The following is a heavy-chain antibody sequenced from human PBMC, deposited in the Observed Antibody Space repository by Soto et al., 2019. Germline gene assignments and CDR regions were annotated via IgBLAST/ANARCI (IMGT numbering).Heavy chain of an antibody. CDR2: IYYSGST. CDR3: ARQRNEYDFWSGPRLRHFDY. CDR1: GGSISSSSYY. J-gene: IGHJ4*02. D-gene: IGHD3-3*01. V-gene: IGHV4-39*01. Sequence: KSSETLSLTCTVSGGSISSSSYYWGWIRQPPGKGLEWIGSIYYSGSTYYNPSLKSRVTISVDTSKNQFSLKLSSVTAADTAVYYCARQRNEYDFWSGPRLRHFDYWGQGTLVTVSS.